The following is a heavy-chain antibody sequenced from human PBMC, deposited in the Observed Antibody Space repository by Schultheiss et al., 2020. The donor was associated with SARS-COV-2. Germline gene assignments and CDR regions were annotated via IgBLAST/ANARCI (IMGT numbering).Heavy chain of an antibody. D-gene: IGHD1-26*01. CDR3: ARVIGGAANWFDP. CDR2: IYYSGST. Sequence: SETLSLTCTVYGGSFSGYYWSWIRQPPGKGLEWIGYIYYSGSTYYNPSLKSRVTISVDTSKNQLSLKVRSVTAADTAVYHCARVIGGAANWFDPWGRGTLVTVSS. J-gene: IGHJ5*02. CDR1: GGSFSGYY. V-gene: IGHV4-59*12.